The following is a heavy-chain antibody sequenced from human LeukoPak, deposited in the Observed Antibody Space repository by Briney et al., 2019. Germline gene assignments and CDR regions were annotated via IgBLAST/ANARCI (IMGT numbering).Heavy chain of an antibody. Sequence: GGSLRLSCAASGFTFSSYAMSWVRQAPGKRLEWVSAISGSGGSTYYADSVKGRFTISRDNSKNTLYLQMNSLRAEDTAVYYCAKVHYYDSSAYYYDYGYWGQGTLVTVSS. CDR3: AKVHYYDSSAYYYDYGY. D-gene: IGHD3-22*01. V-gene: IGHV3-23*01. J-gene: IGHJ4*02. CDR2: ISGSGGST. CDR1: GFTFSSYA.